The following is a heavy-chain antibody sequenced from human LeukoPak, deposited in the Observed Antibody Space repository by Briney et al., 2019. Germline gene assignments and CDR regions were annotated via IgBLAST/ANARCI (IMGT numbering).Heavy chain of an antibody. CDR1: GGSISSYY. J-gene: IGHJ4*02. V-gene: IGHV4-59*01. CDR2: IYYSGST. Sequence: PSETLSLTCTVSGGSISSYYWSWIRQPPGKGLEWVGYIYYSGSTNYNPSLKSRVTISVDTSKNQFSLKLSSVTAADTAVYYCARQLVLDYFDYWGQGTLVTVSS. CDR3: ARQLVLDYFDY. D-gene: IGHD6-13*01.